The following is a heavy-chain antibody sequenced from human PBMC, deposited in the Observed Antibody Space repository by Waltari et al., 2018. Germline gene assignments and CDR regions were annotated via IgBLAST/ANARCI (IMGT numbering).Heavy chain of an antibody. CDR3: TRGRLGATSEYFED. V-gene: IGHV3-21*01. J-gene: IGHJ1*01. D-gene: IGHD1-26*01. CDR2: ISRSRSFI. Sequence: EVQLVESGGGLVKPGGSLSISCAASGFTFSSYSMNWVRQAPVKGVEGCASISRSRSFIYYADSVKGRFTISSANDKNSLYLQMDSLRGEDTAVFYCTRGRLGATSEYFEDWGQGTLVTVSS. CDR1: GFTFSSYS.